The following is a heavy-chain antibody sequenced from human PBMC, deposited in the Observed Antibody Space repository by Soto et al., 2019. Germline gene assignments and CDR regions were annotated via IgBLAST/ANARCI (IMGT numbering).Heavy chain of an antibody. CDR3: ARDYGYFDY. D-gene: IGHD4-17*01. V-gene: IGHV1-46*01. Sequence: QVQLVQSGAEVQKPGASVKVSCKASGYTFTSYYMHWVRQAPGQGLEWMGIINPSGGSSSYAQKFQGRVNMTRDTSSSTVYMELSSLRSEDTGVYYCARDYGYFDYWGQGTLVTVSS. CDR2: INPSGGSS. CDR1: GYTFTSYY. J-gene: IGHJ4*02.